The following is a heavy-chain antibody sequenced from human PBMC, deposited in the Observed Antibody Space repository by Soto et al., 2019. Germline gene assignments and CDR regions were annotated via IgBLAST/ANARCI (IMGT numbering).Heavy chain of an antibody. J-gene: IGHJ5*02. Sequence: EVQLVESGGDLVQPGGSLRLFCAASGVTISGYWMHWVRQAPGKGLVWVSRISSDGSRTDYADSVKGRFTISRDNAMNTVHLQMNSLRVEDTAVYYCARSCCREQNWFDPWGQGTLVTVSS. CDR2: ISSDGSRT. CDR1: GVTISGYW. CDR3: ARSCCREQNWFDP. V-gene: IGHV3-74*01. D-gene: IGHD2-15*01.